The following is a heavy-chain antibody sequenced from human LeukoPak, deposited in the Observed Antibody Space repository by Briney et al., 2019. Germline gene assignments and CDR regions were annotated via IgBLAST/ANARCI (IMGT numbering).Heavy chain of an antibody. CDR1: GGSVSSYY. V-gene: IGHV4-4*07. J-gene: IGHJ4*02. CDR3: AIQYEYPDSGSFDF. Sequence: PSETLSLTCTVSGGSVSSYYWSWIRQPAGKGLEWIGRIYNNGKTNYIPSLRSRVTLSVDTSRSRFSLKVNSVTAADTAVYFCAIQYEYPDSGSFDFWGQGTLVTVTS. D-gene: IGHD3-10*01. CDR2: IYNNGKT.